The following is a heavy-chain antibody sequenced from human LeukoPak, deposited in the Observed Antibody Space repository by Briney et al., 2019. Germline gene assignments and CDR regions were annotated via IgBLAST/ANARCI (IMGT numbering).Heavy chain of an antibody. CDR2: FDPEDGET. D-gene: IGHD3-3*01. V-gene: IGHV1-24*01. CDR1: GYTLIELS. J-gene: IGHJ4*02. CDR3: ATRILGEWLFAYDY. Sequence: ASVKVSCKVSGYTLIELSMHWVRQAPGKGLEWMGGFDPEDGETIYAQKFQGRVTMTEDTSTDTAYMELSSLRSEDTAVYYCATRILGEWLFAYDYWGQGTLVTVSS.